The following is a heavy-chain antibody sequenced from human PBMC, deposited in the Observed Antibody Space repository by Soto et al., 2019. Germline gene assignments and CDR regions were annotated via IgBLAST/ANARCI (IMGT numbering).Heavy chain of an antibody. V-gene: IGHV1-58*01. CDR1: GSTFTSSA. D-gene: IGHD1-26*01. CDR3: ATVAAPWHTGSYDYFAD. Sequence: GASVKVSFKASGSTFTSSAVQWVRQARGQRLEWIGWIVVGSGHTNYEQKLQERVTITRDLSTSTAYMELSSLRSEDTAVYYCATVAAPWHTGSYDYFADCAQRTLVTVSS. CDR2: IVVGSGHT. J-gene: IGHJ1*01.